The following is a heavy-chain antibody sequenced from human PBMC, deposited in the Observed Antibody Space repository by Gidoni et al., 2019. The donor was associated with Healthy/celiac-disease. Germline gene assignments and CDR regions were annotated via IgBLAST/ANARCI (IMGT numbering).Heavy chain of an antibody. CDR2: VWYDGSNK. CDR3: ARAVATWEADDAFDI. Sequence: GRSRRLSCAASGFTFSSYGMHWVRQAPAKGLEWVAVVWYDGSNKYYADTVKGRFTISRDNSKNTLYLQMNSVRAEDAAVYYCARAVATWEADDAFDIWGQGTMVTVSS. D-gene: IGHD5-12*01. V-gene: IGHV3-33*01. J-gene: IGHJ3*02. CDR1: GFTFSSYG.